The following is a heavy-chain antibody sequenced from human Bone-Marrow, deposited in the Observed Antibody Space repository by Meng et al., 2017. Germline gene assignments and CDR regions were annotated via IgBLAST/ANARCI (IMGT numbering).Heavy chain of an antibody. Sequence: EVQRVESGGGLVQPGGSLRLSCVASGFTISTYWLHWVRQAPGKGLVWVSRTSRDGSDTVYADSVKGRFTMSRDNAKNTLYLQMNSLRAEDTAVYYCAAAWELLPPGYWGQGTLVTVSS. CDR1: GFTISTYW. CDR2: TSRDGSDT. D-gene: IGHD1-26*01. V-gene: IGHV3-74*01. CDR3: AAAWELLPPGY. J-gene: IGHJ4*02.